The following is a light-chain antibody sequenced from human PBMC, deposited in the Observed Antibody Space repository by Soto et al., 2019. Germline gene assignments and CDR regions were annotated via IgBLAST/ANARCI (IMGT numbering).Light chain of an antibody. CDR3: QQYNSYSPWT. Sequence: EIVLTQSPATLSLSPLERATLSCRASQSVSSYLAWYQQKPGQAPRLLIYDASNRATGIPARFSGSGSGTEFTLTISSLQPDDFATYYCQQYNSYSPWTFGQGTKVDI. V-gene: IGKV3-11*01. CDR1: QSVSSY. J-gene: IGKJ1*01. CDR2: DAS.